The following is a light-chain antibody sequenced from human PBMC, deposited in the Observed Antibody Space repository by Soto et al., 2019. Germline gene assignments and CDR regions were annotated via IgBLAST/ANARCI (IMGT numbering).Light chain of an antibody. V-gene: IGKV3-11*01. Sequence: EIVLTQSPATLSLSPGERATLSCRASQSVSSYLAWYQQKPGQAPRLPIYDASNRATGIPARFSGSGSGTDITLTISSLEPEDFAVYYCQQRSNWPRTFGQGTKVEIK. CDR2: DAS. CDR3: QQRSNWPRT. J-gene: IGKJ1*01. CDR1: QSVSSY.